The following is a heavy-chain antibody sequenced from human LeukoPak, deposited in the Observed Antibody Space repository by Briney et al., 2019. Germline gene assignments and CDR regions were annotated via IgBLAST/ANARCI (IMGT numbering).Heavy chain of an antibody. CDR3: ASEGCGGDCSILVDY. Sequence: SETLSLTCAVSGGSISSGGYSWSWIRQPPGKGLEWIGYIYHSGSTYYNPSLKSRVTISVDRSKNQFSLKLSSVTAADTAVYYCASEGCGGDCSILVDYWGQGTLVTVSS. CDR2: IYHSGST. D-gene: IGHD2-21*02. V-gene: IGHV4-30-2*01. CDR1: GGSISSGGYS. J-gene: IGHJ4*02.